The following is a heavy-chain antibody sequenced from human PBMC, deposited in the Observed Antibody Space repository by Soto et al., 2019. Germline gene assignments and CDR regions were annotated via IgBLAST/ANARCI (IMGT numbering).Heavy chain of an antibody. V-gene: IGHV4-31*03. CDR2: IYYSGST. Sequence: LSLTCSVSGASISSTSHYWNWIRQHPGKGLEWIGYIYYSGSTSYSPSLRSRVTISVDTSKNQFSLRLTSVTAADTAVYYCARVGAAGYYYDSSAYSWGQGTLVTVSS. D-gene: IGHD3-22*01. CDR3: ARVGAAGYYYDSSAYS. J-gene: IGHJ4*02. CDR1: GASISSTSHY.